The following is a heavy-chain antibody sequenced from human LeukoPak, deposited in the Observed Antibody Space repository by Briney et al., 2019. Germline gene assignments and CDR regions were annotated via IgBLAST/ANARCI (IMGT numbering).Heavy chain of an antibody. CDR2: NSGST. V-gene: IGHV4-59*08. CDR1: GGSIGSYF. J-gene: IGHJ3*02. Sequence: PSGTLSLTCTVPGGSIGSYFWSWIRQPPGKGLEWIGYNSGSTKYNPSLKSRVTISVDTSKNQLSLKLSSVTAADTAVYYCARGRGYGGNYLRAFDIWGQGTMVSVSS. D-gene: IGHD1-26*01. CDR3: ARGRGYGGNYLRAFDI.